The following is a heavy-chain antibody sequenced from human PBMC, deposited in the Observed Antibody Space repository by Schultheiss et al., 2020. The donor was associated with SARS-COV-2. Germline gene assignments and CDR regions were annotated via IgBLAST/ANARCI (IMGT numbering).Heavy chain of an antibody. CDR3: ARPDNDRAGFDY. J-gene: IGHJ4*02. D-gene: IGHD3-22*01. Sequence: SETLSLTCTVSGGSISSYYWSWIRQPPGKGLEWIGYIYYSGSTNYNPSLKSRVTISVDTSKNQFSLKLSSVTAADTAVYYCARPDNDRAGFDYWGQGTLVTVSS. CDR1: GGSISSYY. CDR2: IYYSGST. V-gene: IGHV4-59*08.